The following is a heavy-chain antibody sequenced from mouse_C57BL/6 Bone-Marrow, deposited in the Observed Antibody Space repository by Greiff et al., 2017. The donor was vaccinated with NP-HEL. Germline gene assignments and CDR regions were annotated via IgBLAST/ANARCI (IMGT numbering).Heavy chain of an antibody. D-gene: IGHD1-1*01. V-gene: IGHV1-54*01. CDR1: GYAFTNYL. CDR2: INPGSGGT. J-gene: IGHJ3*01. Sequence: QAQLQQSGAELVRPGTSVKVSCKASGYAFTNYLIEWVKQRPGQGLEWIGVINPGSGGTNYNEKFKGKATLTADKSSSTAYMQLSSLTSEDSAVYFCARTEDYYGSSYDWFAYWGQGTLVTVSA. CDR3: ARTEDYYGSSYDWFAY.